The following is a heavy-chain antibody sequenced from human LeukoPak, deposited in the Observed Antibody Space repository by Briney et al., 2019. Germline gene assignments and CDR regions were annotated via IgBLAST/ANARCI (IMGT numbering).Heavy chain of an antibody. D-gene: IGHD4-17*01. V-gene: IGHV1-8*01. Sequence: ASVKVSCKASGYTFTSYDINWVRQATGQGLEWMGWMNPNSGNTGYAQKFQGRVTMTRNTSISTAYMELSSLRSEDTAVYYCARASTVRHYYYYYGTDVWGQGTTVTVSS. CDR3: ARASTVRHYYYYYGTDV. CDR1: GYTFTSYD. J-gene: IGHJ6*02. CDR2: MNPNSGNT.